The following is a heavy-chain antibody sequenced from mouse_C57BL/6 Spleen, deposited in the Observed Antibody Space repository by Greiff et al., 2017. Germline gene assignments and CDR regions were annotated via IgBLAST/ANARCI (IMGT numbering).Heavy chain of an antibody. CDR1: GFTFSDYY. Sequence: DVKLVESEGGLVQPGSSMKLSCTASGFTFSDYYMAWVRQVPEKGLEWVANINYDGSSTYYLDSLKSRFIISRDNAKNILYLQMSSLKSEDTATYYCARGEDYGNSFAYWGQGTLVTVSA. CDR3: ARGEDYGNSFAY. J-gene: IGHJ3*01. V-gene: IGHV5-16*01. CDR2: INYDGSST. D-gene: IGHD2-1*01.